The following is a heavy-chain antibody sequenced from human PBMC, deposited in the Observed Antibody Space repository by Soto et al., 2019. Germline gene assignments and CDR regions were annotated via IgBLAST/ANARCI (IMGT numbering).Heavy chain of an antibody. D-gene: IGHD3-10*01. CDR2: IIPIFGTS. V-gene: IGHV1-69*01. J-gene: IGHJ6*02. CDR1: GGTLGNYA. Sequence: QVPLVQSGAEVKKPGSSVKVSCKASGGTLGNYALSWVRQAPGQGLEWVGGIIPIFGTSNYAQNFQGRVMITADESTSTAYMELSSLRSEDTAVYYCARGVRTGFYGMDVWGQGTTVTVSS. CDR3: ARGVRTGFYGMDV.